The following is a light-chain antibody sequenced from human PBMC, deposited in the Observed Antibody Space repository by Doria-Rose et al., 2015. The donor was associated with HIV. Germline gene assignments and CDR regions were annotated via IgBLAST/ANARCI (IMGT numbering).Light chain of an antibody. Sequence: QSPGTLSLSPGERATLSCRASQSVSANYLAWYQQRPGQSPRLLIYGASSRATDIPDRFSSSGSGTDFTLTISRLEPEDFAVYYCHQYASSRTFGQGTKVEIK. J-gene: IGKJ1*01. CDR3: HQYASSRT. CDR2: GAS. V-gene: IGKV3-20*01. CDR1: QSVSANY.